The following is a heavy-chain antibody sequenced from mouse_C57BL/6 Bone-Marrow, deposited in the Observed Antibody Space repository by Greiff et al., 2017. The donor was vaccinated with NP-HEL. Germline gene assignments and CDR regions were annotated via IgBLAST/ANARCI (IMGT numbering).Heavy chain of an antibody. D-gene: IGHD2-5*01. J-gene: IGHJ2*01. V-gene: IGHV1-54*01. CDR2: INPGSGGT. Sequence: VQLQQSGAELVRPGTSVKVSCKASGHAFTNYLIEWVKQRPGQGLEWIGVINPGSGGTNYNEKFKGKATLTADKSSSTAYMQLSSLTSEDSAVYFCARGLYSNYWGQGTTLTVSS. CDR1: GHAFTNYL. CDR3: ARGLYSNY.